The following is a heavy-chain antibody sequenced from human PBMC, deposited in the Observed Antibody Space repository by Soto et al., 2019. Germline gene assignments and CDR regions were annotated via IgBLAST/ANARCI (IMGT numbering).Heavy chain of an antibody. V-gene: IGHV4-39*01. D-gene: IGHD6-13*01. CDR2: IYYSGST. J-gene: IGHJ4*02. CDR3: ARLRGEGEAAGTCFDY. Sequence: SATLSLTCTFSGGSISSSSYYWGWIRQPPGKGLEWIGSIYYSGSTYYNPSLKSRVTISVDTSKNQFSLKLSSVTAADTAVYYCARLRGEGEAAGTCFDYWGQGTLVTVS. CDR1: GGSISSSSYY.